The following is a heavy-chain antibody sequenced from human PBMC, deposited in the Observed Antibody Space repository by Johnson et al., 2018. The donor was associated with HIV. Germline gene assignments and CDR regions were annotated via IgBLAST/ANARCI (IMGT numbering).Heavy chain of an antibody. V-gene: IGHV3-23*04. CDR2: ISGSGGST. Sequence: VQLVESGGGVVQPGGSLRLSCAASGFTFDDYTMHWVRQAPGKGLEWVSAISGSGGSTYYADSVKGRFTISRDNSKNTLYLQMNSLRAEDTAVYYCATLNGHAFDIWGRGTRVTVSS. J-gene: IGHJ3*02. CDR1: GFTFDDYT. CDR3: ATLNGHAFDI.